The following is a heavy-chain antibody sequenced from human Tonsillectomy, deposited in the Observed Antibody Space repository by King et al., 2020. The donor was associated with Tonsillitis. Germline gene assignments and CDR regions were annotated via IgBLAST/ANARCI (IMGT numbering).Heavy chain of an antibody. CDR3: AGDGRRYRYGYVAFDI. J-gene: IGHJ3*02. D-gene: IGHD5-18*01. V-gene: IGHV3-64*01. Sequence: DVQLVESGGGLVQPGGSLRLSCAASGFTFSRYAMHWGRQAPGKGLEYVSAISSNGGSTYYAYSVKGRFTISRDNSKNTLYLQMGSLRDEDMAVYNCAGDGRRYRYGYVAFDIWGQGTMVTVSS. CDR1: GFTFSRYA. CDR2: ISSNGGST.